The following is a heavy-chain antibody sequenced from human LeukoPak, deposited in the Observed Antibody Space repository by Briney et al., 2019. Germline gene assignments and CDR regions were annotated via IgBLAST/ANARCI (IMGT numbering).Heavy chain of an antibody. D-gene: IGHD3-16*01. CDR1: GYTFTSYY. J-gene: IGHJ4*02. V-gene: IGHV1-2*02. CDR3: ARDSTLRPCDY. CDR2: INPNGGGT. Sequence: ASVKVSCKASGYTFTSYYIHWVRQVPGQGLEWMGWINPNGGGTNYAQKFQGRVTMTRDTSISTAYMELSRLGSDDTAVYHCARDSTLRPCDYWGQGTLVTVSS.